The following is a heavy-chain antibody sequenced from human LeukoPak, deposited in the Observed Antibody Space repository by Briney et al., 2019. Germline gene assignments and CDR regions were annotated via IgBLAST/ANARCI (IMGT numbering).Heavy chain of an antibody. Sequence: ASVKVSCKASGYTFTSYDINWVRQATGQGLAWMGWMNPNSGNTGYAQKFQGRVTMTRNTSISTAYMELSSLRSEDTAVYYCARAPTRLGAARRGYYYYYMDVWGKGTTVTVSS. CDR1: GYTFTSYD. CDR3: ARAPTRLGAARRGYYYYYMDV. J-gene: IGHJ6*03. V-gene: IGHV1-8*01. D-gene: IGHD6-6*01. CDR2: MNPNSGNT.